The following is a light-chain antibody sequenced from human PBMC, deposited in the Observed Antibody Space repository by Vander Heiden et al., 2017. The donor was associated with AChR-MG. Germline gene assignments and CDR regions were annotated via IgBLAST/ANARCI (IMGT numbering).Light chain of an antibody. CDR3: QTDDRGRSAWV. CDR1: VGPLFD. J-gene: IGLJ3*02. V-gene: IGLV1-40*01. Sequence: SVLTPPPSVSGAPGPSVTSPCTDVGPLFDVHWYRTFPATAPNLLIYGDTKRPSGVPDRFSGSKSGTSASLAITGLQAEDEAEYYCQTDDRGRSAWVFGGGTRLTVL. CDR2: GDT.